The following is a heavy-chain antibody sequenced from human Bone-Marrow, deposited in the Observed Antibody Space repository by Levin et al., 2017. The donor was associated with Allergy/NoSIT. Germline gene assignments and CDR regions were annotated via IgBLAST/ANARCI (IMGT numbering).Heavy chain of an antibody. CDR2: VNSDGSIT. Sequence: GGSLRLSCAASGFTFSSHWMHWLRQVPGRGLVWVSRVNSDGSITTHADSVTGRFTISRDNAKNTLYLQMNSLRAEDTAIDYGANTDNRNGYWYFARWGRGTPVTVSS. CDR3: ANTDNRNGYWYFAR. D-gene: IGHD2/OR15-2a*01. J-gene: IGHJ2*01. V-gene: IGHV3-74*01. CDR1: GFTFSSHW.